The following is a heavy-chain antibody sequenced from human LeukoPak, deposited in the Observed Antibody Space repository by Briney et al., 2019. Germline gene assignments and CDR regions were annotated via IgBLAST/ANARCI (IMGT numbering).Heavy chain of an antibody. J-gene: IGHJ6*02. CDR1: GGSISSGGYY. Sequence: SETLSLTCTVSGGSISSGGYYWGWHRQHPGRGLEWVGYIYYSGSTYYNPSLKSRVTISVDTSKTQFSLKLSSVTAADTAVYYCARDRLAVGATGLDYGMDVWGQGTTVTVSS. CDR2: IYYSGST. CDR3: ARDRLAVGATGLDYGMDV. D-gene: IGHD1-26*01. V-gene: IGHV4-31*03.